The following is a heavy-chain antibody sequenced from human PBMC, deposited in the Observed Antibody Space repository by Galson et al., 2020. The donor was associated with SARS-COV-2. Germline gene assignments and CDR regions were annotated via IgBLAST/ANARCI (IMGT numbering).Heavy chain of an antibody. CDR3: ARVYYDSSGYYGAEYFQH. CDR1: GFTFSSYS. J-gene: IGHJ1*01. Sequence: GGSLRLSCAASGFTFSSYSMNWVPQAPGKGLEWVSSISSSSSYIYYADSVKGRFTISRDNAKNSLYLQMNSLRAEDTAVYYCARVYYDSSGYYGAEYFQHWGQGTLVTDSS. CDR2: ISSSSSYI. D-gene: IGHD3-22*01. V-gene: IGHV3-21*01.